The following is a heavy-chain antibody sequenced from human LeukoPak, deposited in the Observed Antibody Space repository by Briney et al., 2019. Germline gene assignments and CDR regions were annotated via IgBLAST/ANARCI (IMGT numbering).Heavy chain of an antibody. CDR3: ARDSRSSGRGYYFEY. V-gene: IGHV4-39*07. J-gene: IGHJ4*02. CDR2: IYYSGST. CDR1: GGSISSSSYY. D-gene: IGHD6-19*01. Sequence: PSETLSLTCTVSGGSISSSSYYWGWIRQPPGKGLKWIGSIYYSGSTYYNPSLKSRVTISVDTSKNQFSLKLSSVTAADTAVYYCARDSRSSGRGYYFEYWGQGTLVTVSS.